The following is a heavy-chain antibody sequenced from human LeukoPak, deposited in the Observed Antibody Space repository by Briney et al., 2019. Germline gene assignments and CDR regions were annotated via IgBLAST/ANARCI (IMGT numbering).Heavy chain of an antibody. CDR1: GGSISSYY. V-gene: IGHV4-59*01. CDR2: IYYSGST. J-gene: IGHJ3*02. CDR3: ARDGGSGWPNAFDI. D-gene: IGHD6-19*01. Sequence: SETLSLTCAVSGGSISSYYWSWIRQPPGKGLEWIGYIYYSGSTNYNPSPKSRVTISVDTSKNQFSLKLSSVTAADTAVYYCARDGGSGWPNAFDIWGQGTMVTVSS.